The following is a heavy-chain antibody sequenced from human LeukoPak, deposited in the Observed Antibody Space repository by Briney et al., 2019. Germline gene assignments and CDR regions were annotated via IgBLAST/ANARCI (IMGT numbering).Heavy chain of an antibody. J-gene: IGHJ5*01. V-gene: IGHV4-61*02. CDR2: SDNGGST. D-gene: IGHD2-2*01. CDR1: GGSMNSGVYH. CDR3: ARLRPGSRYQLTYFFDS. Sequence: SETLSLTCAVSGGSMNSGVYHWSWLRQATGKGLEWIGRSDNGGSTSLNPSLQSRVNIFVDTSRNEFSLRLNSVTAADTAVYFCARLRPGSRYQLTYFFDSWGQGTLVTVSS.